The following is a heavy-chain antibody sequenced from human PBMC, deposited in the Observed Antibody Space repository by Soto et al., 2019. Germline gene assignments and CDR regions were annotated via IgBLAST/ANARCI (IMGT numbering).Heavy chain of an antibody. CDR1: GYTFTSYY. CDR3: AREGLAVAGTGGPYYYYGMDV. D-gene: IGHD6-19*01. V-gene: IGHV1-46*01. Sequence: ASVKVACKASGYTFTSYYVHWVLQAPGQGLEWMGIINPSGGSTSYAQKFQGRVTMTRDTSTSTVYMELSSLRSEDTAVYYCAREGLAVAGTGGPYYYYGMDVWGQGTTVTVS. CDR2: INPSGGST. J-gene: IGHJ6*02.